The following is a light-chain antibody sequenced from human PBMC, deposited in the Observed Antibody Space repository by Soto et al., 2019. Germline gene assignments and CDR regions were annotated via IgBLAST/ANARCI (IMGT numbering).Light chain of an antibody. J-gene: IGLJ3*02. Sequence: QSALTQPASVSGSPGQSITISCTGTSSDVGGYNLVSWYQQHPGKAPKLMIYDGSKRPSGVSNRFSGSKSGNTASLTISGLQDEDEADYYCCSDAGSSTLVFGGGTQLTVL. CDR3: CSDAGSSTLV. CDR2: DGS. CDR1: SSDVGGYNL. V-gene: IGLV2-23*01.